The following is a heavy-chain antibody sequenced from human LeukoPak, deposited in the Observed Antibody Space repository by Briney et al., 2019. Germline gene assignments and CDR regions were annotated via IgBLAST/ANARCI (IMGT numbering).Heavy chain of an antibody. V-gene: IGHV1-8*01. Sequence: ASVKVSCKASGYTFTSYDINWVRQATGQGLEWMGWMNPNSGNTGYAQKFQGRVTMTRNTSISTAYMELSSLRPEDTAVYYCARGLGRGYMVWFDPWGQGTLVTVSS. J-gene: IGHJ5*02. D-gene: IGHD6-13*01. CDR1: GYTFTSYD. CDR2: MNPNSGNT. CDR3: ARGLGRGYMVWFDP.